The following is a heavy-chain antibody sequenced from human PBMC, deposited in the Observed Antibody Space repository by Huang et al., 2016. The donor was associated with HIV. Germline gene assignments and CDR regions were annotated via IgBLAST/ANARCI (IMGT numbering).Heavy chain of an antibody. CDR1: GFTFSSYA. V-gene: IGHV3-23*01. CDR2: ITGRGSSS. D-gene: IGHD6-13*01. CDR3: AKADSGAAAGSLVDY. Sequence: EVQLLESGGGLVQPGGSLRLSCAASGFTFSSYAMSWVRQAPGKGVERVSSITGRGSSSYYADSVKGRFTISRDNSKNTLYLQMNSLRAEDTAIYYCAKADSGAAAGSLVDYWGQGTLVTVSS. J-gene: IGHJ4*02.